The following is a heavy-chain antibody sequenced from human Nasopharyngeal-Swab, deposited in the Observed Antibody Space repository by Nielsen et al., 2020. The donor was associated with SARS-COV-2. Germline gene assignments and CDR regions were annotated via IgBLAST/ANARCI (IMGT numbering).Heavy chain of an antibody. Sequence: GESLKISCAASGFTFDDYAMHWVRQAPGKGLEWVSLISGDGGSTYYADSVKGRFTISRDNSKNSLYLQMNSLRAEDTAVYYCARAVDTAMAGMDVWGQGTTVTVSS. D-gene: IGHD5-18*01. V-gene: IGHV3-43*02. CDR3: ARAVDTAMAGMDV. CDR2: ISGDGGST. CDR1: GFTFDDYA. J-gene: IGHJ6*02.